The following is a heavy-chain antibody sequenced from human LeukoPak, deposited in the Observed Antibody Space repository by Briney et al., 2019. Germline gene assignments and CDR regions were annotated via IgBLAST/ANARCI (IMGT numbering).Heavy chain of an antibody. V-gene: IGHV3-30-3*01. CDR2: ISYDGSNK. CDR3: ARSPVDTATHDY. J-gene: IGHJ4*02. Sequence: GGSLRLSCAASGFTFSSYAMHWVRQAPGKGLEWVAVISYDGSNKYYADSVKGRFTISRDNSKNTLYLQMNSLRAEDTAVYYCARSPVDTATHDYWGQGTLVTVSS. CDR1: GFTFSSYA. D-gene: IGHD5-18*01.